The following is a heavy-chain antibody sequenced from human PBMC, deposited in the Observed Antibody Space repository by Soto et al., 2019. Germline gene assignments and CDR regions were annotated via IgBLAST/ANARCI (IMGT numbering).Heavy chain of an antibody. Sequence: GGSLRLSCAASGFSFGNYVMNWVRQAPGKGLEWVSGISDSGGSSSSADSVKGRFTVSRDNSKNTLYLQMDSLTGDDTAVYYCTKGGDSWSGFAQHWGQGALVTVSS. CDR3: TKGGDSWSGFAQH. CDR2: ISDSGGSS. J-gene: IGHJ1*01. D-gene: IGHD3-3*01. V-gene: IGHV3-23*01. CDR1: GFSFGNYV.